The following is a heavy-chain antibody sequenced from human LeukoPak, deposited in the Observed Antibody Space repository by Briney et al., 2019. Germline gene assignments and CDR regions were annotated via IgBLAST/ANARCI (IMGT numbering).Heavy chain of an antibody. V-gene: IGHV3-30-3*01. D-gene: IGHD6-19*01. CDR3: AREHYLTTPYSSGWLYYFDY. CDR2: ISYDGSNK. Sequence: PGRSLRLSCAASGFPFSSYAMHWVRQAPGKGLEWVAVISYDGSNKYYADSVKGRFTISRDNSKNTLSLQMNSLRAEDTAVYYCAREHYLTTPYSSGWLYYFDYWGQGTLVTVSS. CDR1: GFPFSSYA. J-gene: IGHJ4*02.